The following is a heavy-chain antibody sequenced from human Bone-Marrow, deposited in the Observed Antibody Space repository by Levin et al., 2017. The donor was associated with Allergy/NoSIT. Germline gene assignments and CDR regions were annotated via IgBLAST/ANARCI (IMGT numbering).Heavy chain of an antibody. V-gene: IGHV3-11*01. J-gene: IGHJ4*02. Sequence: PGGSLRLSCEGSGFILSDFYMSWIRQAPGKGLQWISCSGSSGTSAKYADSVMGRFIISRDNAKDSLYLQMNNLTADDTAVYYCARLRCGGDCPFDYWGQGILVTVSS. CDR2: SGSSGTSA. CDR3: ARLRCGGDCPFDY. CDR1: GFILSDFY. D-gene: IGHD2-21*02.